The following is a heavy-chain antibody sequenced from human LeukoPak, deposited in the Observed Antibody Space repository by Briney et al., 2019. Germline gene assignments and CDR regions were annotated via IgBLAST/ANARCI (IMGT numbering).Heavy chain of an antibody. CDR3: ARSPIARVAATTPYYMDV. V-gene: IGHV1-18*01. J-gene: IGHJ6*03. D-gene: IGHD6-19*01. Sequence: ASVKVSCKASGYTFANYGISWVRQAPGQGLEWVGWISAYNGNTNYAQKLQGRVTLTTDTSTSTGYMELRSLRSDDTALYYCARSPIARVAATTPYYMDVWGKGTTVTISS. CDR2: ISAYNGNT. CDR1: GYTFANYG.